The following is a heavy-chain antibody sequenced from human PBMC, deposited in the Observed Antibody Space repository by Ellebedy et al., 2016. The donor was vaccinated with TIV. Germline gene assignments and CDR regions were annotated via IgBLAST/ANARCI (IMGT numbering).Heavy chain of an antibody. V-gene: IGHV3-30*18. D-gene: IGHD3-3*01. CDR2: ISYDGSYK. CDR3: AKDSGFWSGYSDY. Sequence: GGSLRLXCAASEFTFGRFGMYWVRQAPGKGLEWVAGISYDGSYKYYADSVKGRFTVSRDNSKNSLFLQLNSPRAEDTAVYYCAKDSGFWSGYSDYWGQGTPVTVSS. J-gene: IGHJ4*02. CDR1: EFTFGRFG.